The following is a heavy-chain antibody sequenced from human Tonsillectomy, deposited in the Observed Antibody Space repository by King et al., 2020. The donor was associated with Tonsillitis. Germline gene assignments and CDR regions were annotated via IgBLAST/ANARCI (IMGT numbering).Heavy chain of an antibody. Sequence: VQLVESGGGLVQPGGSLRLSCAASGFTFSRYAMTWVRQAPGKGLEWVSGIRGSGGRTFYADSVKGRFTISRDNSKNTLYLQMNSLRAEDTAVYFCAKYSIRWYEAGFDIWGQGAMVT. D-gene: IGHD6-13*01. CDR3: AKYSIRWYEAGFDI. V-gene: IGHV3-23*04. CDR2: IRGSGGRT. J-gene: IGHJ3*02. CDR1: GFTFSRYA.